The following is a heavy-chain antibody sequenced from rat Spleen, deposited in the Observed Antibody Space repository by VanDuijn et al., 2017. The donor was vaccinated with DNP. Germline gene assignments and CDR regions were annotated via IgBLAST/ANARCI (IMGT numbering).Heavy chain of an antibody. D-gene: IGHD1-12*02. J-gene: IGHJ1*01. CDR3: ARDGGMMVPYWYFDF. CDR1: GIIFSDHY. V-gene: IGHV5-20*01. Sequence: EVQLVESGGGLVQPGRSLKLSCAASGIIFSDHYMAWVRQAPTKGLEWVAAIRHDGGSIYYRYSVKGRFTISRDNAKNTLYLQMNSLRSEDTATYYCARDGGMMVPYWYFDFWGPGTMVTVSS. CDR2: IRHDGGSI.